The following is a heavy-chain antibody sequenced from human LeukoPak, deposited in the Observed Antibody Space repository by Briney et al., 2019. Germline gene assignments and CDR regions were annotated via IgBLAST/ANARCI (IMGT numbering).Heavy chain of an antibody. D-gene: IGHD2-15*01. CDR2: IYYSGST. V-gene: IGHV4-59*01. CDR3: ARDSGVGFSYYYYYGMDV. J-gene: IGHJ6*02. Sequence: SETLPLTCTVSGGSISSYYWSRIRQPPGKGLEWIGYIYYSGSTNYNPSLKSRVTISVDTSKNQFSLKLSSVTAADTAVYYCARDSGVGFSYYYYYGMDVWGQGTTVTVSS. CDR1: GGSISSYY.